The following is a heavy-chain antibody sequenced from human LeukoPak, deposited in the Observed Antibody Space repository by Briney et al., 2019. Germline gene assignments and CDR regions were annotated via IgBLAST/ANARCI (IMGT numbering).Heavy chain of an antibody. CDR3: AKVSGLDGDYFSYYFDY. V-gene: IGHV3-30*02. CDR2: IRYDGSNK. Sequence: PGGSLRLSCAASGFTFSSYGMHWVRQAPGKGLEWVAFIRYDGSNKYYADSVKGRFTISRDNSKNTLYLQMNSLRAEDTAVYYCAKVSGLDGDYFSYYFDYWGQGTLVTVSS. CDR1: GFTFSSYG. D-gene: IGHD4-17*01. J-gene: IGHJ4*02.